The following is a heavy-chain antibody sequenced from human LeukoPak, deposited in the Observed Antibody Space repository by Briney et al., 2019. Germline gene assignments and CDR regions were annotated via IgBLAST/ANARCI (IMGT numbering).Heavy chain of an antibody. CDR3: STLGYFDWALSAQLDY. J-gene: IGHJ4*02. D-gene: IGHD3-9*01. V-gene: IGHV3-15*01. CDR2: IRSTTDGGTT. CDR1: GFTFNNAW. Sequence: PGGSLRLSCAGSGFTFNNAWISWVRQGPGKGLEWVGRIRSTTDGGTTDFASPVIGRFTISRDDSRNTVFLQMNSLKIEDTAVYYCSTLGYFDWALSAQLDYWGQGTLVTVSS.